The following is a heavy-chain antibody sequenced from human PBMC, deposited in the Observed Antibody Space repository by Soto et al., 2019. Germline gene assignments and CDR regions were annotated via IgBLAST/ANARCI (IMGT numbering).Heavy chain of an antibody. V-gene: IGHV4-34*01. CDR3: ASYGDQGTGMDV. Sequence: QVQLQQWGAGLLKPSETLSLTCAVYGGSFSGYYWSWIRQPPGKGLEWIGEINHSGSTNYNPSLKSRVTISVDTSKNQFSLKVSSVTAADTAVYYCASYGDQGTGMDVWGQGTTVTVSS. D-gene: IGHD4-17*01. CDR1: GGSFSGYY. J-gene: IGHJ6*02. CDR2: INHSGST.